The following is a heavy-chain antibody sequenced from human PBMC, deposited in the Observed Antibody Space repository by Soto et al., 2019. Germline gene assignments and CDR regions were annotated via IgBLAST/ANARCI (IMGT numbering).Heavy chain of an antibody. CDR3: ARGGANLGVDWFDP. Sequence: QVQLVQSGAEVKKPGASVRVSCKASGYTFTNYDINWVRQATGQGLEGMGWMNPNSGNTGYAQKFQGRVTMTRNTSISTAYMELSSLRSEDTAVYYCARGGANLGVDWFDPWGQGTLVSVS. D-gene: IGHD3-3*01. V-gene: IGHV1-8*01. J-gene: IGHJ5*02. CDR2: MNPNSGNT. CDR1: GYTFTNYD.